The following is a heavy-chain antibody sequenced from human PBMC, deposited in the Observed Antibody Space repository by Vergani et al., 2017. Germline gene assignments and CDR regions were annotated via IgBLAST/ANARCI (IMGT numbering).Heavy chain of an antibody. D-gene: IGHD3-9*01. J-gene: IGHJ5*02. CDR2: IIPIFGTA. CDR3: ARDPDILTGYLYPYNWFDP. CDR1: GGTFSSYA. Sequence: QVQLVQSGAEVKKPGSSVKVSCKASGGTFSSYAISWVRQAPGQGLEWMGGIIPIFGTANYAQKFQGRVTITADESTSTAYMELRSLRSDDTAVYYCARDPDILTGYLYPYNWFDPWGQGTLVTVSS. V-gene: IGHV1-69*12.